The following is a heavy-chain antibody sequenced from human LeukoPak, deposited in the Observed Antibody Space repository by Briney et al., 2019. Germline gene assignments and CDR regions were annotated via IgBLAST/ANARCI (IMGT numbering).Heavy chain of an antibody. Sequence: SDTLSLTCTVSVGSISSYYWRWIRQPPGKGLVWIGYIYYSGSTNYNPSLKSRVTISVDTSKNQFSLKLSSVTAADTAVYYCARVVSWGYSSGSFFDYWGQGTLVTVSS. J-gene: IGHJ4*02. CDR3: ARVVSWGYSSGSFFDY. V-gene: IGHV4-59*07. CDR1: VGSISSYY. D-gene: IGHD6-19*01. CDR2: IYYSGST.